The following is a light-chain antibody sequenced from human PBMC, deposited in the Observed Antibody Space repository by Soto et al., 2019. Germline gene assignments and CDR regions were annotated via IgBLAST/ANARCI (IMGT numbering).Light chain of an antibody. J-gene: IGLJ2*01. CDR2: GNN. V-gene: IGLV1-40*01. CDR1: SSNIGAEYD. Sequence: QSVLTQPPSVSGTPGQSISISCTGTSSNIGAEYDVHWYQQLPGTAPRLLIFGNNNRPSGVPDRFSGSKSGTSASLAITGLQAEDEAIYYGQSYDSSLSTAIFGAGTKLTVL. CDR3: QSYDSSLSTAI.